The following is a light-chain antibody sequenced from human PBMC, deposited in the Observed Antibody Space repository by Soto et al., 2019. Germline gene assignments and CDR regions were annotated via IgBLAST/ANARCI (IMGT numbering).Light chain of an antibody. CDR2: EVS. CDR1: SSDVGGYNF. Sequence: QSVLTQPASVSGSPGQSITISCTGTSSDVGGYNFVSWYQQHPGKAPKLIIYEVSHRPSGVSDRFSGSKSGNTASLTISGLQAEDEAGYYCTSFTTSSTLYVFGTGTKVTV. J-gene: IGLJ1*01. V-gene: IGLV2-14*01. CDR3: TSFTTSSTLYV.